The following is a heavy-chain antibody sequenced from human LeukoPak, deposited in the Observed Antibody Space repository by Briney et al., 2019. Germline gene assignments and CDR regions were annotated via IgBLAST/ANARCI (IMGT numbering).Heavy chain of an antibody. Sequence: SETLSLTCAVYGGSFSGYYWSWIRQPPGKGLEWIGEINHSGSTNYNPSLKSRVTISVDTSKNQFSLKLSSVTAADTAVYYCARGYCSGGSCYSTPGLWGQGTLVTVSS. D-gene: IGHD2-15*01. CDR1: GGSFSGYY. CDR3: ARGYCSGGSCYSTPGL. CDR2: INHSGST. J-gene: IGHJ4*02. V-gene: IGHV4-34*01.